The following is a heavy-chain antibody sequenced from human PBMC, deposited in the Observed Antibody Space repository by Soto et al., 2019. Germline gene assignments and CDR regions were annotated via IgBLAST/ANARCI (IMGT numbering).Heavy chain of an antibody. CDR2: ISGDGNTK. CDR1: GFTFSHFP. CDR3: TRADVTATLSVFDP. V-gene: IGHV3-30-3*01. J-gene: IGHJ5*02. D-gene: IGHD3-3*01. Sequence: QERLLESGGGVVQPGRSLRLSCAASGFTFSHFPIHWVRQAPGKGLEWLAFISGDGNTKYYADSVGGRFTITRDNSKNTLFLQMNSLSAEDTAVYYCTRADVTATLSVFDPWGQGTLVTVSS.